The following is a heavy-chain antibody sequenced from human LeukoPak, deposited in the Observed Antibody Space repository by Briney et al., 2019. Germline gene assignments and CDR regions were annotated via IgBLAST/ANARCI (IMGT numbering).Heavy chain of an antibody. V-gene: IGHV4-39*07. CDR1: GGSISSSSYY. CDR2: IYYSGST. J-gene: IGHJ4*02. Sequence: SETLSLTCTVSGGSISSSSYYWGWIRQPPGKGLEWIGSIYYSGSTYYNPSLKSRVTISVDTSKNQFSLKLSSVTAADTAVYYCARENHSGSYYFDYWGQGTLVTVSS. CDR3: ARENHSGSYYFDY. D-gene: IGHD1-26*01.